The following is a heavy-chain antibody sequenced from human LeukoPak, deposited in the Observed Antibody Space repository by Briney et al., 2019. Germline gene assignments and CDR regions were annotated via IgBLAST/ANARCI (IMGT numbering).Heavy chain of an antibody. Sequence: GRSLRLSCAASGFTFSTYGMHWVRQAPGKGLEWVAVIWYDGSNKYYADSVKGRFTSSRDNSTNTLYLQMNSLRAEDTAVYYCAREYSSSPGFDYWGQGTLVTVSS. CDR1: GFTFSTYG. D-gene: IGHD6-6*01. CDR2: IWYDGSNK. J-gene: IGHJ4*02. V-gene: IGHV3-33*08. CDR3: AREYSSSPGFDY.